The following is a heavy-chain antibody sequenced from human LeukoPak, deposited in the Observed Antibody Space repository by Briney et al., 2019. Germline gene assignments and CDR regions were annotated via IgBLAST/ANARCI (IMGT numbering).Heavy chain of an antibody. CDR1: GYTFTSYY. CDR2: INPSGGST. D-gene: IGHD5-24*01. J-gene: IGHJ4*02. Sequence: APVKDSCKASGYTFTSYYMHWVRQAPGQGLEWMGIINPSGGSTSYAQKFQGRVTMTRDTSTSTVYMELSSLRSEDTAVYYCARVGDGYNYLDYWGQGTLVTVSS. V-gene: IGHV1-46*01. CDR3: ARVGDGYNYLDY.